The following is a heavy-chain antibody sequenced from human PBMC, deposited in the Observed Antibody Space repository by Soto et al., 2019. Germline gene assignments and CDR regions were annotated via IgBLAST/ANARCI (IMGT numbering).Heavy chain of an antibody. CDR3: ARGDATKIVVTTYYAMDV. CDR2: IIPVFGTP. V-gene: IGHV1-69*13. J-gene: IGHJ6*02. Sequence: ASVKVSCKASGGSLSNYGISWVRQAPGQGLEWMGAIIPVFGTPNYAQKFQDRVTITADESTTTVYMEVRSLTSEDTAVYYCARGDATKIVVTTYYAMDVWGQGTXVTVSS. D-gene: IGHD3-22*01. CDR1: GGSLSNYG.